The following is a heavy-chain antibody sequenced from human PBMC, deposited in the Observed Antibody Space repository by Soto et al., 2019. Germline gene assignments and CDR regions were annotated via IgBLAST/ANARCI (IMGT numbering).Heavy chain of an antibody. J-gene: IGHJ1*01. D-gene: IGHD4-17*01. CDR1: GFTFSSYG. V-gene: IGHV3-30*18. Sequence: QVQLVESGGGVVQPGRSLRLSCAASGFTFSSYGKHWVRQAPGKGLEWVAVISYDGSNKYYADSVKGRFTISRDNSKNTLYLQMNSLRAEDTAVYYCAKPVSLYGDPRGGYFQHWGQGTLVTVSS. CDR2: ISYDGSNK. CDR3: AKPVSLYGDPRGGYFQH.